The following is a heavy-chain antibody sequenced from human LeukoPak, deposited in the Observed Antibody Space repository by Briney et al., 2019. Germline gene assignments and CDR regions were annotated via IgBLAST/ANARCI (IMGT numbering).Heavy chain of an antibody. CDR2: INPSGGST. CDR1: GYTFTSYY. CDR3: ARAGVVPAASDAFDI. V-gene: IGHV1-46*01. J-gene: IGHJ3*02. Sequence: ASVKVSCKASGYTFTSYYMHWVRQAPGQGLEWMGIINPSGGSTSCAQKFQGRVTMTRDTSTSTVYMELSSLRSEDTAVYYCARAGVVPAASDAFDIWGQGTMVTVSS. D-gene: IGHD2-2*01.